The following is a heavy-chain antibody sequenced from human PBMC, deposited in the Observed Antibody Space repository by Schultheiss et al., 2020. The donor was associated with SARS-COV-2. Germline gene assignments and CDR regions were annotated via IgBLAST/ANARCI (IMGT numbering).Heavy chain of an antibody. J-gene: IGHJ6*02. CDR1: GFTLSNYE. V-gene: IGHV3-48*01. Sequence: GGSLRLSCAASGFTLSNYEMNWVRQAPGKGLEWISYISILGTTIYYADSVKGRFTISRDNSKNTLYLQMNSLRAEDTAVYYCARDVSSGWYYYYYGMDVWGQGTTVTVSS. D-gene: IGHD6-19*01. CDR2: ISILGTTI. CDR3: ARDVSSGWYYYYYGMDV.